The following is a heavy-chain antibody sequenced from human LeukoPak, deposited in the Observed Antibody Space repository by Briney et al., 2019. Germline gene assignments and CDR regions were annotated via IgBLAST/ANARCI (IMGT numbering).Heavy chain of an antibody. D-gene: IGHD1-26*01. CDR1: GGSISSDGYS. J-gene: IGHJ4*02. V-gene: IGHV4-61*08. CDR3: TRDRELGF. Sequence: PSETLSLTCAVSGGSISSDGYSWSWIRQPPGKGLEWIASIYNSGSTTYNPSFKSRVTISGDTSKNQFSLKMNSVTAADTAVYYCTRDRELGFWGQGTLVTVSS. CDR2: IYNSGST.